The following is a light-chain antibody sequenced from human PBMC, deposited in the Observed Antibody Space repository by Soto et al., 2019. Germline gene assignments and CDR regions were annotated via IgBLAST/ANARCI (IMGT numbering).Light chain of an antibody. CDR2: DVS. Sequence: EIQMTLSPATLSASVGDTVTITCRARQDISTWVGGYQQKTGKAPKILIYDVSGLESGVPSAFSGSGSGTEFTLTISSLHPDDFATYYCQQYNSYRMYTFGQGTRLEIK. CDR1: QDISTW. V-gene: IGKV1-5*01. CDR3: QQYNSYRMYT. J-gene: IGKJ5*01.